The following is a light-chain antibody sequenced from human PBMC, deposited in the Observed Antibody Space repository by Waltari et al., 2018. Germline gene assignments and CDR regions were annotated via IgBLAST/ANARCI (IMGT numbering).Light chain of an antibody. CDR3: LHYNTYPGT. Sequence: DIQMTQSPSSLSASVGDRVTITCRARQGIGNDLGWYQQKPAKVPKRLIYEACTLQSVVPSRFSGSGSGTAFYLTISSLQPEDFASYYCLHYNTYPGTSSPGTTVEV. CDR2: EAC. J-gene: IGKJ1*01. V-gene: IGKV1-17*01. CDR1: QGIGND.